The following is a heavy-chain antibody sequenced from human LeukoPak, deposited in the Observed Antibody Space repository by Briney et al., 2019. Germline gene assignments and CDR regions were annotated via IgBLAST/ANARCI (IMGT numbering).Heavy chain of an antibody. CDR1: GFTFSSYA. V-gene: IGHV3-23*01. J-gene: IGHJ5*02. CDR2: ISGSGGST. CDR3: AKDIEYSSSSNWFDP. Sequence: GGSLRLSCAASGFTFSSYAMSWVRQAPGKGLEWVSAISGSGGSTYYADSVKGRFTISRDNSKNTLYLQMNSLRAEDTAVYYCAKDIEYSSSSNWFDPWGQGTLVTVSS. D-gene: IGHD6-6*01.